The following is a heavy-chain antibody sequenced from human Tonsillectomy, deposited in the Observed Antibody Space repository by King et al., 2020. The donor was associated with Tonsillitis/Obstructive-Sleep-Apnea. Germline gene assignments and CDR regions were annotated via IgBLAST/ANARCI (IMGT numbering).Heavy chain of an antibody. CDR2: IYYSGSP. CDR1: GGSISSSSYY. CDR3: ARTFSYGSGPHYYYYGMDV. V-gene: IGHV4-39*01. Sequence: LQLQESGPGLVKPSETLSLTCTVSGGSISSSSYYWGWIRQPPGKGLEWIGRIYYSGSPYYNPSLKSRVTISVDTSKNQFSLKLSSVTAADTAVYYCARTFSYGSGPHYYYYGMDVWGQGTTVTVSS. D-gene: IGHD3-10*01. J-gene: IGHJ6*02.